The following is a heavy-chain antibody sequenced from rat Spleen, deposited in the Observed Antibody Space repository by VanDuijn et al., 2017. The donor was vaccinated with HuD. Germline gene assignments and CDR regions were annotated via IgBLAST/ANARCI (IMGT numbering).Heavy chain of an antibody. D-gene: IGHD5-1*01. CDR3: VRESRTGNYFDD. Sequence: QVQLKESGPGLVQTSQTLSLTCTVSGFSLTNYNVHWVRQPTGKGLEGMGMIWTGGSTDYNSALRSRLSIRRDTSESQVCLKMNSLRTEDIATYYCVRESRTGNYFDDWGQGVMVTVSS. V-gene: IGHV2-30*01. CDR2: IWTGGST. CDR1: GFSLTNYN. J-gene: IGHJ2*01.